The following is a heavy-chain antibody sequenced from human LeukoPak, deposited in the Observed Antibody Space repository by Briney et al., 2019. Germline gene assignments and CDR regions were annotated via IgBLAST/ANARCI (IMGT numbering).Heavy chain of an antibody. CDR1: GFTFSSYS. D-gene: IGHD3-10*01. CDR2: ISSSSNYI. Sequence: GGSLRLSCAASGFTFSSYSMNWVRQASGKGLEWVSSISSSSNYIYYADSVRGRFTISRDNAKNSLYLQTNGLRAEDTAVYYCARRSYYGSGIYVHFDNWGQGTLVTVSS. CDR3: ARRSYYGSGIYVHFDN. J-gene: IGHJ4*02. V-gene: IGHV3-21*01.